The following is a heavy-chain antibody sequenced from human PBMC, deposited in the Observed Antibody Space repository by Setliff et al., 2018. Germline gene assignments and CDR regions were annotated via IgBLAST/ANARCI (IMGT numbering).Heavy chain of an antibody. Sequence: PSETLSLTCSVSGDSIFDNYWSWIRQSPGRGLEWIAYISYTGSTNYNPSLKSRVTISLDTSKNHFSLNLRSVTAADTAVYYCARLPRLYYTGGDYWGQGTLVTVSS. CDR3: ARLPRLYYTGGDY. CDR1: GDSIFDNY. CDR2: ISYTGST. V-gene: IGHV4-59*08. D-gene: IGHD3-10*01. J-gene: IGHJ4*02.